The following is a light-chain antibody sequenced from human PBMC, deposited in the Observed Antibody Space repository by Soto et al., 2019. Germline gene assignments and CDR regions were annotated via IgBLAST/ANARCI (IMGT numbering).Light chain of an antibody. CDR3: QQADTFPIT. V-gene: IGKV1-12*01. J-gene: IGKJ5*01. Sequence: DIHMTQSPSSLSALLGDGVTITCRASQGIRDLLAWYQQKPGKAPKLLIYSASSLQSGVPSRFSGSGFGTDFTLTISSLQPEDFATYYCQQADTFPITFGQGTRLE. CDR2: SAS. CDR1: QGIRDL.